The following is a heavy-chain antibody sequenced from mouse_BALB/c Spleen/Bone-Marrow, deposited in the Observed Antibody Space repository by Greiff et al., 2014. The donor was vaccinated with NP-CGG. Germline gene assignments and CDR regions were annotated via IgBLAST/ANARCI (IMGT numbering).Heavy chain of an antibody. V-gene: IGHV14-3*02. CDR2: IDPANGNT. CDR3: ASYYYGSSYGFAY. Sequence: EVKLMESGAELVKPGASVKLSCTASGFNIKDTYMHWVKQRPEQGLEWIGRIDPANGNTKYDPKFQGKATITADTSSNTAYLQLSSLTSEDTAVYYCASYYYGSSYGFAYRGQGTLVTVSA. CDR1: GFNIKDTY. D-gene: IGHD1-1*01. J-gene: IGHJ3*01.